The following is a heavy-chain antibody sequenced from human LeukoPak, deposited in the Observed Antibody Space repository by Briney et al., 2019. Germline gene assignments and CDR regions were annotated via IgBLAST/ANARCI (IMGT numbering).Heavy chain of an antibody. CDR2: INHSGST. CDR1: GGSFSGYY. Sequence: SETLSLTCAVYGGSFSGYYWSWIRQPPGKGLEWIGEINHSGSTNYNPSLKSRVTISVDTSKNQFSLKLSSVTAADTAVYYCARRGNAPGRVYWGQGTLVTVSS. V-gene: IGHV4-34*01. D-gene: IGHD2-15*01. CDR3: ARRGNAPGRVY. J-gene: IGHJ4*02.